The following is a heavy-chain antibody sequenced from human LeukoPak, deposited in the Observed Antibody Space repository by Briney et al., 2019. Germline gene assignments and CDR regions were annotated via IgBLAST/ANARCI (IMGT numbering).Heavy chain of an antibody. CDR1: GFTFSSYW. V-gene: IGHV3-7*04. D-gene: IGHD5/OR15-5a*01. CDR3: ARGLRS. J-gene: IGHJ5*02. CDR2: IKEDGSEK. Sequence: GGSLRLSCAGSGFTFSSYWMSWARQAPGKGLEWVANIKEDGSEKYYVDSVKGRFTISRDNAKNSLYLQMNNLRAEDTAVYYCARGLRSWGQGTLVTVSS.